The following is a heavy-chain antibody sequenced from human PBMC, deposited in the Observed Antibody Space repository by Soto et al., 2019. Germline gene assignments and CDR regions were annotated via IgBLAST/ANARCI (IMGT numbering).Heavy chain of an antibody. V-gene: IGHV3-23*01. D-gene: IGHD3-22*01. CDR3: AKSYYYDSSGYYEYHFDY. CDR1: GFTFSSYA. J-gene: IGHJ4*02. CDR2: ISGSGGST. Sequence: GGSLRLSCAASGFTFSSYAMSWVRQAPGKGLEWVSAISGSGGSTYYADSVKGRFTISRDNSKNTLYLQMNSLRAEDTAVYYCAKSYYYDSSGYYEYHFDYWGQGTLVTVSS.